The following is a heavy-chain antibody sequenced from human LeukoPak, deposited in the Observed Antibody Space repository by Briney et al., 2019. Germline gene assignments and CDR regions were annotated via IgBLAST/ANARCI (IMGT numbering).Heavy chain of an antibody. CDR1: GFTFSSYA. J-gene: IGHJ4*02. CDR3: ARLSGWSLDY. D-gene: IGHD6-19*01. Sequence: PGGSLRLSCAASGFTFSSYAMHWVRQAPGKGLEWVADIWYDGSDKYYADSVKGRFTISRDNSKNTLHLQMDSLRAEDTAVYYCARLSGWSLDYCGQGTLVTVSS. CDR2: IWYDGSDK. V-gene: IGHV3-33*01.